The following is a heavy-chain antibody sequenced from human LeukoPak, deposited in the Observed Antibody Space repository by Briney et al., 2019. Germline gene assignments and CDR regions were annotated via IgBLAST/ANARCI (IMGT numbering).Heavy chain of an antibody. Sequence: SETLSLTXTVSGGSISSGSYYWSWIRQPAGKGLEWIGRIYTSGSTNYNPSLKSRVTISVDTSKNQFSLKLSSVTAADTAVYYCARVGYCSSTSCYNMDVWGKGTTVTVSS. CDR3: ARVGYCSSTSCYNMDV. CDR2: IYTSGST. V-gene: IGHV4-61*02. D-gene: IGHD2-2*02. J-gene: IGHJ6*03. CDR1: GGSISSGSYY.